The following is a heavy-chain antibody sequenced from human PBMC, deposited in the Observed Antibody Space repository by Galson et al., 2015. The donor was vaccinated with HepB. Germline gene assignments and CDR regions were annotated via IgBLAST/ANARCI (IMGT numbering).Heavy chain of an antibody. Sequence: PALVKPTQTLTLTCTFSGFSLSTSGVGVGWIRQPPGKALEWLALIYWGDAKRYSPSLKSRLTITKDTSKNQVVLTMTNMDPVDTATYYCARGYSSGWYTGICFDYWGQGILVTVSS. D-gene: IGHD6-19*01. V-gene: IGHV2-5*02. CDR1: GFSLSTSGVG. CDR3: ARGYSSGWYTGICFDY. CDR2: IYWGDAK. J-gene: IGHJ4*02.